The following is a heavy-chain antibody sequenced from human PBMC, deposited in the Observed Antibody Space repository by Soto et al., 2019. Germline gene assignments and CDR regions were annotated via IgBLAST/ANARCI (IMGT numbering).Heavy chain of an antibody. D-gene: IGHD1-1*01. J-gene: IGHJ5*02. V-gene: IGHV1-18*01. Sequence: QVQLVQSGDEVKKTGASVKVSCRASGYTLTNYGISWVRQAPGQGRFWMGWISGHNGNTLYAQNAQGTLTLTIDTSTNTAYMELMSLKIDDTAMYYCVRDWQLSPWGQGTLVTVSS. CDR3: VRDWQLSP. CDR1: GYTLTNYG. CDR2: ISGHNGNT.